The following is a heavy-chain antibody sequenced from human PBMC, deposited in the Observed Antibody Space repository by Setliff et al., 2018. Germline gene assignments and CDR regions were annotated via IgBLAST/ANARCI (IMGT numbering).Heavy chain of an antibody. V-gene: IGHV1-69*10. D-gene: IGHD2-15*01. J-gene: IGHJ4*02. Sequence: ASVKVSCKASGGTFSSYATSWVRQAPGQGLEWMAGIIPILGIANYAQKFQGRVTITADKSTSTAYMELSSLRSEDTAVYYCARRLVGRYFDYWGQGTLVTVSS. CDR1: GGTFSSYA. CDR2: IIPILGIA. CDR3: ARRLVGRYFDY.